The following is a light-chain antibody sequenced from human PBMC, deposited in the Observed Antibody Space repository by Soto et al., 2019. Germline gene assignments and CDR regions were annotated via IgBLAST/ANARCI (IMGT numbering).Light chain of an antibody. Sequence: DVQLTQSPYSLSASGGDRVTITCRASQTIGAYLNWYQQKPGRAPNLLIFGESTLHSGVPSRFSGTGSGTDFTLTSSSLQPEDFATYYCQQSYSTPYTFGQGTKLEIK. J-gene: IGKJ2*01. CDR2: GES. CDR3: QQSYSTPYT. V-gene: IGKV1-39*01. CDR1: QTIGAY.